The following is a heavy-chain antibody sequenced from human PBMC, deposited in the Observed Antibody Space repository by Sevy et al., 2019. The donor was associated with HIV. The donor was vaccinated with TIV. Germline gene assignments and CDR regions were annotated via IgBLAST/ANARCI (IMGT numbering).Heavy chain of an antibody. D-gene: IGHD3-22*01. CDR2: FDPEDDET. J-gene: IGHJ4*02. CDR1: GYTLTQLS. V-gene: IGHV1-24*01. CDR3: ATTKDYYESSGSPFDY. Sequence: ASVKVSCKVSGYTLTQLSMHWVRQAPGKGLEWMGSFDPEDDETLYAQNFQDRVTMTEDTSTGTAYMELRNLRSEDTALYYCATTKDYYESSGSPFDYWGQGTLVTVSS.